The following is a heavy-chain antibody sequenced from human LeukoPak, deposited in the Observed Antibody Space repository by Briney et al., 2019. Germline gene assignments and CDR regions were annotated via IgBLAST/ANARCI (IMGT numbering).Heavy chain of an antibody. D-gene: IGHD3-10*01. CDR3: ARGRYYYGSGCLPDY. J-gene: IGHJ4*02. V-gene: IGHV1-8*01. CDR2: MKPNSGNT. CDR1: GYTFTNYD. Sequence: ASVKVSCKASGYTFTNYDINWVRQATGQGLEWMGYMKPNSGNTGYAQKFQGRVTMTRDTSISTAYMELSSLTSEDTAVYYCARGRYYYGSGCLPDYWGQGTLVTVFS.